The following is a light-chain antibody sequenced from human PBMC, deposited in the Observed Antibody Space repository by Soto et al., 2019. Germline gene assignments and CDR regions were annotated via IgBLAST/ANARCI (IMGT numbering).Light chain of an antibody. V-gene: IGKV3-20*01. CDR1: QSVSSSY. CDR2: GAS. Sequence: EIVLTQSPGTLSLSPGERATLSCRASQSVSSSYLSCYQQKPGQAPRLLIYGASSGATGIPDRFSGSGSGTDFTLTISRLEPEDFAVYYCQQYGSSPLTFGGGTKVEIK. CDR3: QQYGSSPLT. J-gene: IGKJ4*01.